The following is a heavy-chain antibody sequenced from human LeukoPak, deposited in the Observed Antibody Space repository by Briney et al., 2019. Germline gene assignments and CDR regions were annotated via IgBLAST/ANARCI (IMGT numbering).Heavy chain of an antibody. V-gene: IGHV1-2*02. CDR2: INPNSGGT. D-gene: IGHD3-22*01. Sequence: ASVKVSCKASGYSFTGYFIHWVRQAPGQGLEWMGWINPNSGGTNYAQKFQGRVTMTRDTSISTAYMELSRLRSDDTAVYYCARDERYDSSGYPFDYWGQGTLVTVSS. CDR3: ARDERYDSSGYPFDY. CDR1: GYSFTGYF. J-gene: IGHJ4*02.